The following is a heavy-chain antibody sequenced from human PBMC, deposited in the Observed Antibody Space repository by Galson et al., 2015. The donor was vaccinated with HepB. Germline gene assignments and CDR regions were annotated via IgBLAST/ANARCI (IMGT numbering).Heavy chain of an antibody. V-gene: IGHV3-30*18. D-gene: IGHD6-6*01. Sequence: SLRLSCAASGFTFSSYGMHWVRQAPGKGLEWVAVISYDGSNKYYADSVKGRFTISRDNSKNTLYLQMNSLRAEDTAVYYCAKDRRYSSSSGFDYWGQGTLVTVSS. CDR3: AKDRRYSSSSGFDY. J-gene: IGHJ4*02. CDR2: ISYDGSNK. CDR1: GFTFSSYG.